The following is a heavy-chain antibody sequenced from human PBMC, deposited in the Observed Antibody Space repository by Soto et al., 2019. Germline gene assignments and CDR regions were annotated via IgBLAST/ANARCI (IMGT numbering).Heavy chain of an antibody. Sequence: VGSLRLSCAPSGFTFSSYRMNWVRQAPGKGLEWVSSLSSSSSYIYYADSVRGRFTISRDNAKNSLYLQMNSLRAEDTAVYYCARDSSGYYNFDYWGQGALVTVSS. V-gene: IGHV3-21*01. CDR1: GFTFSSYR. J-gene: IGHJ4*02. CDR3: ARDSSGYYNFDY. D-gene: IGHD3-22*01. CDR2: LSSSSSYI.